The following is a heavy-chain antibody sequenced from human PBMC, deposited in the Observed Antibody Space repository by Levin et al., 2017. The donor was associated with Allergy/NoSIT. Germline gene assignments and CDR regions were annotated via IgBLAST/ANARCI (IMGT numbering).Heavy chain of an antibody. CDR3: AKIGIAAAGDDY. CDR2: ISYDGSNK. Sequence: SCAASGFTFSSYGMHWVRQAPGKGLEWVAVISYDGSNKYYADSVKGRFTISRDNSKNTLYLQMNSLRAEDTAVYYCAKIGIAAAGDDYWGQGTLVTVSS. CDR1: GFTFSSYG. D-gene: IGHD6-13*01. J-gene: IGHJ4*02. V-gene: IGHV3-30*18.